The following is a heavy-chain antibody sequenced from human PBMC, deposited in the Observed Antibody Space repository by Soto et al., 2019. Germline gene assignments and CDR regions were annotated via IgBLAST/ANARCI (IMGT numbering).Heavy chain of an antibody. J-gene: IGHJ5*02. D-gene: IGHD3-10*01. CDR2: IYYSGST. CDR1: GGSMISYY. CDR3: ARCKCCYGSGSPPAWFDP. Sequence: SETLSLTCTVSGGSMISYYWGWIRQPPGKGLEWIGSIYYSGSTYYNPSLKSRVTISVDTSKNQFSLKLSSVTAADTAVYYCARCKCCYGSGSPPAWFDPWGQGTLVTVSS. V-gene: IGHV4-39*01.